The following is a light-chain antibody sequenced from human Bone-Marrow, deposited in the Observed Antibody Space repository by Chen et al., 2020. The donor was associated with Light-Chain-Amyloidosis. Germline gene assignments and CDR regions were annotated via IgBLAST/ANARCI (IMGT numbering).Light chain of an antibody. CDR3: SSFSSSSTLFV. Sequence: QSALTQPASVSGSPGQSIAISCPGTSSDVGGYNHVSWYQQHPGKAPKLMIYEVSNRPSGVSNRFSGSKSDNTASLTISGLQAEDEADYFCSSFSSSSTLFVFGTGTMVTVL. CDR2: EVS. V-gene: IGLV2-14*01. CDR1: SSDVGGYNH. J-gene: IGLJ1*01.